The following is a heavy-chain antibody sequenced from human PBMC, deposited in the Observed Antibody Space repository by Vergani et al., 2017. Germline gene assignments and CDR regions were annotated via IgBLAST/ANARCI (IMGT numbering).Heavy chain of an antibody. D-gene: IGHD1-1*01. CDR3: ATKSCGTPGCQIGYFRE. J-gene: IGHJ1*01. CDR1: GFTSSYYG. CDR2: RSYDGTQK. V-gene: IGHV3-30*03. Sequence: QVHLVESGGGVVQPGRSLRLSCVVSGFTSSYYGMHWVRPAPGKGLEWVAVRSYDGTQKYYADYVKGRFTISRDNSKSTLYLQMNSLRTEDTAVYYCATKSCGTPGCQIGYFREWGQGTLVTVSS.